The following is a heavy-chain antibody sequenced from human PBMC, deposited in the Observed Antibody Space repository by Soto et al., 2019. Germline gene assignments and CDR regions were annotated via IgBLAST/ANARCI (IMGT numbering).Heavy chain of an antibody. CDR2: IYHSGST. J-gene: IGHJ5*02. D-gene: IGHD6-13*01. CDR3: ARGLRYSSSWAATNWFDP. CDR1: GYSISSGYY. V-gene: IGHV4-38-2*01. Sequence: SETLSLTCAVSGYSISSGYYWGWIRQPPGKGLEWIGSIYHSGSTYYNPSLKSRVTISVDTSKNQFSLKLSSVTAADTAVYYCARGLRYSSSWAATNWFDPWGQGTLVTVS.